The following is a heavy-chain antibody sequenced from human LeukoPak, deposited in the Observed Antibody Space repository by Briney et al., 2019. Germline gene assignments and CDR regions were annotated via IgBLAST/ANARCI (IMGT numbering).Heavy chain of an antibody. CDR3: ARAMPYFYGSIAVPGTIDY. D-gene: IGHD6-19*01. Sequence: SETLSLTCAVYGETFIHNFWTWIRQPPGKGLEWIGQINHSGSTYYNPSLKSRVTILVDTSKNQFSLKLTSVTAADTAVYYCARAMPYFYGSIAVPGTIDYWGQGILVTVS. CDR1: GETFIHNF. V-gene: IGHV4-34*01. J-gene: IGHJ4*02. CDR2: INHSGST.